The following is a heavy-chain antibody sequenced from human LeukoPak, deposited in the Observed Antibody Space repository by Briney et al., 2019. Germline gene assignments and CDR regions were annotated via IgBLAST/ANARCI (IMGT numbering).Heavy chain of an antibody. Sequence: SGTPSLTCAVSGASISSGYWWSWVRQPPGKGLEWIGEIYHSGSTNHNPSLKSRVTISVDKSKSQFSLNLSSVTAADTAVYYCARDDTGVIRGIRFHYWGQGTLVTVSS. CDR2: IYHSGST. D-gene: IGHD3-10*01. CDR1: GASISSGYW. J-gene: IGHJ4*02. V-gene: IGHV4-4*02. CDR3: ARDDTGVIRGIRFHY.